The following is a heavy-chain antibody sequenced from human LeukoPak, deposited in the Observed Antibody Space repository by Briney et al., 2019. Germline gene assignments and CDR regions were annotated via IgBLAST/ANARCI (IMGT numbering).Heavy chain of an antibody. CDR1: GFTFSSYS. Sequence: GGSLRLSCAASGFTFSSYSMNWVRQAPGKGLEWVSSISSSSSYIYYADSVKGRFTISRDNAKNSLYLQMNSLRAEDTAVYYCARLHTWQQLETIRGMDVWGQGTTVTVSS. D-gene: IGHD6-13*01. CDR2: ISSSSSYI. V-gene: IGHV3-21*01. CDR3: ARLHTWQQLETIRGMDV. J-gene: IGHJ6*02.